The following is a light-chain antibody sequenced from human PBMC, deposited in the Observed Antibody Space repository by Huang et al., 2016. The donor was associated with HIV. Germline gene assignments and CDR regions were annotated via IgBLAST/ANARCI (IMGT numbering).Light chain of an antibody. CDR2: GAS. CDR3: QQYGSSHFT. CDR1: QRVSSTY. V-gene: IGKV3-20*01. Sequence: EIVLTQSPGTLSLSPGERATLTCGASQRVSSTYLAWYQQKTGQAPRLIISGASSRATGIPDRVSGSGSGTDFTLTISSLEPEDFAVYYCQQYGSSHFTFGPGTKVDIK. J-gene: IGKJ3*01.